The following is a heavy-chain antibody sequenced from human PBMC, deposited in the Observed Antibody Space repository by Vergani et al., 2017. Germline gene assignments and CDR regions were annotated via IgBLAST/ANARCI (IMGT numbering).Heavy chain of an antibody. CDR2: IISDGSIT. CDR1: GFSFNSYW. CDR3: ARARCIETWYMSNWLDS. V-gene: IGHV3-74*03. Sequence: DVHLAESGGGFFQPGGSLRLSCSASGFSFNSYWMHWVRQVPGKGLLWVSRIISDGSITAYADSVKGRFTISRDNAQNTLYLQMNRLRVEDTGVYYCARARCIETWYMSNWLDSWGQGTLVTVSS. D-gene: IGHD1-14*01. J-gene: IGHJ5*01.